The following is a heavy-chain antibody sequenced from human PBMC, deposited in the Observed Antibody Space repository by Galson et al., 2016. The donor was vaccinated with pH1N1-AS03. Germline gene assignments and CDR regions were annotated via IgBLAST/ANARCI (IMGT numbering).Heavy chain of an antibody. J-gene: IGHJ6*02. CDR3: ARFDGNFDVWRGRFYYGMDV. D-gene: IGHD3-3*01. CDR2: IIHSLSTP. CDR1: GGDFRSFA. V-gene: IGHV1-69*13. Sequence: SVKVSCKASGGDFRSFAINWMRQAPGQGLEWMGGIIHSLSTPVYAQQSQGRVPITGDDFTYTVFMEVNRLTSEDTAVYYCARFDGNFDVWRGRFYYGMDVWGQGTTVKVSS.